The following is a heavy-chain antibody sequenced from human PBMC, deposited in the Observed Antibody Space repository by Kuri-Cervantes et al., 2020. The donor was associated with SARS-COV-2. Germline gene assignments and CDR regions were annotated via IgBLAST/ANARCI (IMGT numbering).Heavy chain of an antibody. V-gene: IGHV3-30*18. D-gene: IGHD4-11*01. J-gene: IGHJ6*02. CDR3: AKPHYSKAYYYYGMDV. CDR1: GFNFSRTD. Sequence: GESLKISCAASGFNFSRTDMHWVRQAPGKGLEWVAVISHDGKNKKCIASGKGRFTISRDNAKNSLYLQMNSLRAEDTAVYYCAKPHYSKAYYYYGMDVWGQGTTGTVSS. CDR2: ISHDGKNK.